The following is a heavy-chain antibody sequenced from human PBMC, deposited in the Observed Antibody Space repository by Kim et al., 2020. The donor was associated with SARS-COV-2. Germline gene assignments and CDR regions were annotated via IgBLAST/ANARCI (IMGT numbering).Heavy chain of an antibody. CDR1: GGSFSGYY. V-gene: IGHV4-34*01. CDR3: ARGLRWFDP. Sequence: SETLSLTCAVYGGSFSGYYWSWIRQPPGKGLEWIGEINHSGSTNYNPSLKSRVTISVDTSKNQFSLKLSSVTAADTAVYYCARGLRWFDPWGQGTLVTVSS. CDR2: INHSGST. J-gene: IGHJ5*02.